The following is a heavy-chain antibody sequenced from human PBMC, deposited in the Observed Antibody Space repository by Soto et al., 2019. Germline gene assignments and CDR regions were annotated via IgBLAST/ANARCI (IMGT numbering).Heavy chain of an antibody. V-gene: IGHV2-26*01. D-gene: IGHD3-22*01. Sequence: QVTLKESGPVLVKPTETLTLTCTVSGFSLSNARMGVSWIRQPPGNALELLAHIFANDEESYNTSLRSRLTISRDTSKNQVVLTMTNMDPVDTATYYCARMGDYYDNAGDAFDLWGQGTRVTVSS. J-gene: IGHJ3*01. CDR1: GFSLSNARMG. CDR3: ARMGDYYDNAGDAFDL. CDR2: IFANDEE.